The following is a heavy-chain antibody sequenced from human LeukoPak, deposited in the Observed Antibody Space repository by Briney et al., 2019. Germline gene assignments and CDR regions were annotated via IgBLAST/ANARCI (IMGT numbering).Heavy chain of an antibody. Sequence: QPGGSLRLSCAASGFTVSSNYMSWVRQAPGKGLEWVSLIYTGGSSYYADSEKGRFTISRDTSINTLYLQMNSLRVEDAAVYYCARVTLGFDSRTYYPTTFDYWGQGTQVTVSS. CDR3: ARVTLGFDSRTYYPTTFDY. V-gene: IGHV3-53*01. CDR2: IYTGGSS. CDR1: GFTVSSNY. J-gene: IGHJ4*02. D-gene: IGHD3-22*01.